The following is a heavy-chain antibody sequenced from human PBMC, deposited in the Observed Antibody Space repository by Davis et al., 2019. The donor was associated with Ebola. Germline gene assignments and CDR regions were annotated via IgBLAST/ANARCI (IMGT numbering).Heavy chain of an antibody. CDR3: ARDNYWKLDY. J-gene: IGHJ4*02. Sequence: PGGSLRLSCAASGFTFRNYWMAWVRQAPGKGLEWLANMLHDGSEKYSAGPVKGRFTISRDNARNSFYLQMNSLRVEDTAVYYCARDNYWKLDYWGQGILVTVSS. V-gene: IGHV3-7*01. CDR2: MLHDGSEK. CDR1: GFTFRNYW. D-gene: IGHD4-11*01.